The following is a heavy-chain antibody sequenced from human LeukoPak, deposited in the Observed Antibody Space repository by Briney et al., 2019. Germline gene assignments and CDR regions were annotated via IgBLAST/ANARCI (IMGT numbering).Heavy chain of an antibody. J-gene: IGHJ4*02. V-gene: IGHV5-51*01. CDR3: ARGDEYSNYDH. CDR2: IYPGDSDT. Sequence: GESLKISCKGSGYRFTNSWIVWVRQMPGKGLEWMGIIYPGDSDTRYSPSFQGQVTISADKSITTAYLQWSSLKASDTAMYYCARGDEYSNYDHWGQGTLVTVSS. CDR1: GYRFTNSW. D-gene: IGHD4-11*01.